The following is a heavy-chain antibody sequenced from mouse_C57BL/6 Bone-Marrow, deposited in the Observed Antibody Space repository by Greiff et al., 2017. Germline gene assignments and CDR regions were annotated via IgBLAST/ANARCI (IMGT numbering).Heavy chain of an antibody. V-gene: IGHV1-61*01. D-gene: IGHD2-1*01. CDR1: GYTFPSYW. CDR2: IYPTVSDT. CDR3: AGGNYGGFAY. J-gene: IGHJ3*01. Sequence: QVQLQQPGAELVRPGSSVKLSCKASGYTFPSYWMAWVKPRPGQGLEWIGNIYPTVSDTHYNQTFKDKATLTVDKSSSTAYMQLSGLTSEDSAVYYCAGGNYGGFAYGGQGTLVTVSA.